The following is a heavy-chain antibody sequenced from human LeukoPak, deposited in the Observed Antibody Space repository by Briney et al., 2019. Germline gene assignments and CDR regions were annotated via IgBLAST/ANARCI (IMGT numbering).Heavy chain of an antibody. Sequence: GGSLRLYCAASGFTFSSYAMSWVRQAPGKGLEWVSAISGSGGSTYYADSVKGRFTISRDNSKNTLYLQMNSLRAEDTAVYYCAKAAVAGIWGAYFDYWGQGTLVTVSS. D-gene: IGHD6-19*01. V-gene: IGHV3-23*01. CDR2: ISGSGGST. J-gene: IGHJ4*02. CDR1: GFTFSSYA. CDR3: AKAAVAGIWGAYFDY.